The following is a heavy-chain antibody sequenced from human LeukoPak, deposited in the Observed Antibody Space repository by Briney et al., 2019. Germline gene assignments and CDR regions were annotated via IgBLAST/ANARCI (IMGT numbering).Heavy chain of an antibody. V-gene: IGHV3-64D*06. D-gene: IGHD5-18*01. CDR2: ISSNGGST. J-gene: IGHJ4*02. CDR3: AVGGYSYSLV. CDR1: GFTFSSYA. Sequence: GGSLRLSCSASGFTFSSYAMHWVRQAPGKGLEYVSAISSNGGSTYYADSVKGRFTISRDNSKNTLYLQMSSLRAEDTAVYYCAVGGYSYSLVWGQGTLVTVSS.